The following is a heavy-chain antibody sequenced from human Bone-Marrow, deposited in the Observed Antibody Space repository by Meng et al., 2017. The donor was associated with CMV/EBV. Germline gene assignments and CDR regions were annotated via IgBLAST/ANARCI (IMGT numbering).Heavy chain of an antibody. CDR2: IYYSGST. V-gene: IGHV4-39*07. Sequence: SETLSLTCIVSGGSISSSSYYWGWIRQPPGKGLEWIGSIYYSGSTYYNPSLKSRVTISVDTSKNQFSLKLSSVTAADTAVYYCAREWELLVNWFDPWGQGTRVTVSS. CDR1: GGSISSSSYY. J-gene: IGHJ5*02. CDR3: AREWELLVNWFDP. D-gene: IGHD1-26*01.